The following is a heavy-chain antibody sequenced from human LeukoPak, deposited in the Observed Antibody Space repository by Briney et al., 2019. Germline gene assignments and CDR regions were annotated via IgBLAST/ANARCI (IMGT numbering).Heavy chain of an antibody. D-gene: IGHD3-9*01. J-gene: IGHJ4*02. V-gene: IGHV1-69*13. CDR2: IIPIFGTA. CDR1: GGTFSSYA. Sequence: SVKVSCKASGGTFSSYAISWVRQAPGQGLEWMGGIIPIFGTANYAQKFQGRVTITADESTSTAYMELSSLRSEDTAVYYCARDRIPNYDILTGLDYWGQGTLVTVSS. CDR3: ARDRIPNYDILTGLDY.